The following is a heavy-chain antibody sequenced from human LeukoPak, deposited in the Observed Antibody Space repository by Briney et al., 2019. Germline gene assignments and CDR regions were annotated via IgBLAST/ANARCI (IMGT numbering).Heavy chain of an antibody. CDR1: GCTFSSYA. Sequence: GGSLRLSCAASGCTFSSYAMTWVRQAPGKGLEWVSTISGRGDSTYYADSVKGRFTISRDNSKNTLYLQMNSLRADDTAVYYCAKDKSGYSGGWSFDYWGQGTLVTVSS. D-gene: IGHD6-19*01. J-gene: IGHJ4*02. CDR2: ISGRGDST. V-gene: IGHV3-23*01. CDR3: AKDKSGYSGGWSFDY.